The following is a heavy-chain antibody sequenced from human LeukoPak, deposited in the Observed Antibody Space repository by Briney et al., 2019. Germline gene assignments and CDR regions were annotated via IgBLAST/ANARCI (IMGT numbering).Heavy chain of an antibody. CDR1: GYTFSDYY. D-gene: IGHD3-22*01. CDR2: MNPNSGGT. CDR3: ARDLGSTIIVGGDAFDL. J-gene: IGHJ3*01. V-gene: IGHV1-2*02. Sequence: ASVKVSCKASGYTFSDYYLHWVRQAPGQGLEWMGWMNPNSGGTNYAQKFQGRITMTGDTSTAYLELSRLRSDDTAVYYCARDLGSTIIVGGDAFDLWGQGIMVTVSS.